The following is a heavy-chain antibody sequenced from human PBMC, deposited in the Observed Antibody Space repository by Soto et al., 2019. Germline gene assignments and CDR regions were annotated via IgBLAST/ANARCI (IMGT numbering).Heavy chain of an antibody. CDR1: GFTFSSYG. Sequence: VGSLRLSCAASGFTFSSYGMHWVRQAPGKGLEWVAFISHDGSNKYYADSMKGRISMSRDNSKSTVYLQMSSLRAEDTAVYYCTKRRNVLRFLEWSSGMEVWGQGTTVTVS. CDR3: TKRRNVLRFLEWSSGMEV. D-gene: IGHD3-3*01. CDR2: ISHDGSNK. J-gene: IGHJ6*02. V-gene: IGHV3-30*18.